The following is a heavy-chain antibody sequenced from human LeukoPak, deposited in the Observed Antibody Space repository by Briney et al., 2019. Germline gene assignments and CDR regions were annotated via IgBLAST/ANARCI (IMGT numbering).Heavy chain of an antibody. Sequence: ASVKVSCKASGYTFTSYGISWVRQAPGQGLEWMGWISAYNGNTNYAQKLQGRVTMTTDTSTSTAYMELRSLRSDDTAVYYCARDVVDTAMVTGYDFDYWGQGTLVTVSS. CDR3: ARDVVDTAMVTGYDFDY. D-gene: IGHD5-18*01. CDR1: GYTFTSYG. J-gene: IGHJ4*02. CDR2: ISAYNGNT. V-gene: IGHV1-18*01.